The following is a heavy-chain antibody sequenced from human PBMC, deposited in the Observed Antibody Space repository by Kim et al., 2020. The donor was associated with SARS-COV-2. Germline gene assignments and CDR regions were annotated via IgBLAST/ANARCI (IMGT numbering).Heavy chain of an antibody. CDR2: ISYDGSNK. D-gene: IGHD3-10*01. Sequence: GGSLRLSCAASGFTFSSYAMHWVRQAPGKGLEWVAVISYDGSNKYYADSVKGRFTISRDNSKNTLYLQMNSLRADDTAVYYCARGTYYYGGYWGQGTLVT. CDR1: GFTFSSYA. J-gene: IGHJ4*02. CDR3: ARGTYYYGGY. V-gene: IGHV3-30*04.